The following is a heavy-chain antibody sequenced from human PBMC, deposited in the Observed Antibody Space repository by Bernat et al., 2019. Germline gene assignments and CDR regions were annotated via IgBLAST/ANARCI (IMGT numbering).Heavy chain of an antibody. V-gene: IGHV1-24*01. CDR3: ATIGGMVAATDTEMDV. J-gene: IGHJ6*04. CDR2: FDTEDGET. D-gene: IGHD2-15*01. CDR1: GYTLTELS. Sequence: QVQLVQSGAEVKKPGASVKVSCKVSGYTLTELSMHLVRQAPGKGLEWMGGFDTEDGETIYAQKLQGRVTMTEDTSKDKAYMEMSSLRSEDTAVYYCATIGGMVAATDTEMDVWGKGTTVTVSS.